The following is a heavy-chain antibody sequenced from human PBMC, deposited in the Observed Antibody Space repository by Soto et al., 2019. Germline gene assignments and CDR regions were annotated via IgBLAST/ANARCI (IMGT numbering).Heavy chain of an antibody. V-gene: IGHV4-4*02. CDR1: IGSISSSHW. CDR2: VSQSGNT. D-gene: IGHD3-16*01. CDR3: AGRDYIWGSPF. J-gene: IGHJ3*01. Sequence: QVQLHESGPGLVKPSGTLSLTCDVSIGSISSSHWWSWVRQPPGKGLEWIGEVSQSGNTNYNPSLKSRVTISVAKSKNQFSLNLSSVTAADTAMYYCAGRDYIWGSPFWGQGTMVTVSS.